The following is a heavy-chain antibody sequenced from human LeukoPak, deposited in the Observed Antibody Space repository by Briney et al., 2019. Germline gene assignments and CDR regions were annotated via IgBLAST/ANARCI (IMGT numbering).Heavy chain of an antibody. D-gene: IGHD2-2*01. CDR3: AKGEHYCSSTSRYTTPGY. CDR2: ISGSGGST. V-gene: IGHV3-23*01. J-gene: IGHJ4*02. CDR1: GFTFSSYA. Sequence: GGSLRLSCAASGFTFSSYAMSWVRQAPGKGLEWVSAISGSGGSTYYADSVKGRFTISRDNSKNTLYLQMNSLRAEDTAVYYCAKGEHYCSSTSRYTTPGYWGQGTLVTVSS.